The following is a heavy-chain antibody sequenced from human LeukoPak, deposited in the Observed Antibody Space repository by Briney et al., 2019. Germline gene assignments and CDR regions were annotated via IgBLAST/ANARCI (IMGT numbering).Heavy chain of an antibody. CDR1: GGSISSSSYY. CDR2: IYYSGST. J-gene: IGHJ4*02. CDR3: ATTGYSYGSSGDY. V-gene: IGHV4-39*01. D-gene: IGHD5-18*01. Sequence: SETLSLTCTVSGGSISSSSYYWGWIRQPPGKGLEWIGRIYYSGSTYYNPSLKSRVTISVDTSKNQFSLKLSSVTAADTAVYYCATTGYSYGSSGDYWGQGTLVTVSS.